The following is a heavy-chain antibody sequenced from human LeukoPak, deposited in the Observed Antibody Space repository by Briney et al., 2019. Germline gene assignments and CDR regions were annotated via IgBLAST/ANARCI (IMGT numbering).Heavy chain of an antibody. Sequence: GGSLRLSCAASGFTFSDYYMSWIRQAPGKGLERISYITSSGSTTYYVDSVKGRFTISRDNAKNSLYLQMNSLRAEDTAVYYCARGYSGTYYNYWGQGTLVTVSS. CDR2: ITSSGSTT. CDR1: GFTFSDYY. J-gene: IGHJ4*02. CDR3: ARGYSGTYYNY. V-gene: IGHV3-11*01. D-gene: IGHD1-26*01.